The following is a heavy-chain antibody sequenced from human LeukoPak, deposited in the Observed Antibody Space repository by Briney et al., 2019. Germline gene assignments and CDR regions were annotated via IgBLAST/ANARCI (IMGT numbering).Heavy chain of an antibody. D-gene: IGHD6-19*01. V-gene: IGHV3-48*01. CDR3: ARSGWYDDFEY. Sequence: GGSLRLSSAASGFNFNIWSMNWVRQAPGKGLEWISYLSRSTTIIYYADSVKGRFTISRDNAKNSLYLQMNSLRAEDTAMYYCARSGWYDDFEYLGQGTLVTVSS. CDR1: GFNFNIWS. J-gene: IGHJ4*02. CDR2: LSRSTTII.